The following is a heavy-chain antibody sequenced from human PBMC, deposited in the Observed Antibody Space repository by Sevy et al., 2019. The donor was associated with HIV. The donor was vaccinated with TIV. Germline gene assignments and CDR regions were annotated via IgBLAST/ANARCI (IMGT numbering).Heavy chain of an antibody. CDR1: GYSFTGYY. D-gene: IGHD2-21*02. CDR2: INPNTSDT. Sequence: ASVKVSCKASGYSFTGYYMNWVRQAPGQGLEWMGWINPNTSDTTYSEKFEGRVTMTRDSSLSTAYLELRGLRSDDTAVYYSARDFLAVTSIPSDAFDIWGQGTLVTVSS. J-gene: IGHJ3*02. V-gene: IGHV1-2*02. CDR3: ARDFLAVTSIPSDAFDI.